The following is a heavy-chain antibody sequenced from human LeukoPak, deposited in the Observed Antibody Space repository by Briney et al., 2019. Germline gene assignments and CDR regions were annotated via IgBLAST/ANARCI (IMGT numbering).Heavy chain of an antibody. Sequence: KASETLSLTCTVSGGSISSSSYFWGWIRQTPGKGLEWIGSMWYSGSTYYNPSLKSRVTITVHTSRNQVSLRLSSVTAADTAVYFCARHKGYYYDSKNAFDIRRQGTRVTVSS. CDR3: ARHKGYYYDSKNAFDI. CDR2: MWYSGST. J-gene: IGHJ3*02. CDR1: GGSISSSSYF. D-gene: IGHD3-22*01. V-gene: IGHV4-39*01.